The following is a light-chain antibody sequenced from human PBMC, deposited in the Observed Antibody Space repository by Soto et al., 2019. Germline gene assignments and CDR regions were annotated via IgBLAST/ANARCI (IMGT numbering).Light chain of an antibody. V-gene: IGLV2-14*01. Sequence: QSALTQPDSVSGSPGQSITISCTGTSSDVGGYNYVSWYQQHPGKAPKLMIYDVSNRPSGVSNRFSGSKSGNTASLTISGLQAEDEADYYCSSYTGSSTLYVFGTGTKLTVL. CDR2: DVS. CDR3: SSYTGSSTLYV. CDR1: SSDVGGYNY. J-gene: IGLJ1*01.